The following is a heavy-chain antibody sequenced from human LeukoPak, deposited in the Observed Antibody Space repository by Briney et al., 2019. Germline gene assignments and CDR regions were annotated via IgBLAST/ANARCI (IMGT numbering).Heavy chain of an antibody. D-gene: IGHD2-21*01. CDR3: ARDRLLEDRDFHYYYYMDV. V-gene: IGHV3-7*01. J-gene: IGHJ6*03. Sequence: GGSLRLSCVVSGFTFSRFWMSWVRQAPGKGLGWVANIKEDGSEKYYVDSVKGRFTISRDNAKNSLYLQMNSLRAEDTAVYHCARDRLLEDRDFHYYYYMDVWGRGTTVSVSS. CDR2: IKEDGSEK. CDR1: GFTFSRFW.